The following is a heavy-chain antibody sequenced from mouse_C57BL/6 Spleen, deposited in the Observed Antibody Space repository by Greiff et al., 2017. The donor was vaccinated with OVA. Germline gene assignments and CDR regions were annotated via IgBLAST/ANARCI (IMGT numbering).Heavy chain of an antibody. Sequence: VQLQQSGPGLVKPSQSLSLTCSVTGYSITSGYYWNWIRQFPGNKLEWMGYISYDGSNNYNPSLKNRISITRDTSKNQFFLKLNSVTTEDTATYYCGSAKDYWGQGTSVTVSS. CDR3: GSAKDY. V-gene: IGHV3-6*01. CDR1: GYSITSGYY. J-gene: IGHJ4*01. CDR2: ISYDGSN.